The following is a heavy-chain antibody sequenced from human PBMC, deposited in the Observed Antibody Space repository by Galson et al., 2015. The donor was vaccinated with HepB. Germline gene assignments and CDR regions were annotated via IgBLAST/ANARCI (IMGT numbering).Heavy chain of an antibody. CDR1: GFTFSTSA. J-gene: IGHJ4*02. V-gene: IGHV3-21*01. CDR2: ISTSGTSI. CDR3: ARKHSVGATTRYFDY. Sequence: SLRLSCAASGFTFSTSAMNWVRQAPGKGLEWVSSISTSGTSIYYADSVKGRFTISRDNPKNSLYLQMNSLRAEDTGVYYCARKHSVGATTRYFDYWGQGSLGTVSS. D-gene: IGHD1-26*01.